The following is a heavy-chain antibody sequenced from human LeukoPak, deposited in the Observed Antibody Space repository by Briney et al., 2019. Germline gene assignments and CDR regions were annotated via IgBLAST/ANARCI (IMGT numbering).Heavy chain of an antibody. Sequence: GGSLRLSCTASGFTFGDYAMSWFRQAPGKGLEWVGFIRSKAYGGTTEYAASVKGRFTISRDDSKSIAYLQMNSLKTEDTAVYYCTSTRITMVRGVSHFDYWGQGTLVTVSS. J-gene: IGHJ4*02. CDR2: IRSKAYGGTT. D-gene: IGHD3-10*01. CDR3: TSTRITMVRGVSHFDY. V-gene: IGHV3-49*03. CDR1: GFTFGDYA.